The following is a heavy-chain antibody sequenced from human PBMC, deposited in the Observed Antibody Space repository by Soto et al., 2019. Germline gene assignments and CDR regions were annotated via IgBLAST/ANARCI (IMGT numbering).Heavy chain of an antibody. CDR2: IYHTGAT. D-gene: IGHD3-10*01. CDR1: GASIIRLDYY. CDR3: ARGAVVSLVRGVMGGNWFDP. Sequence: QVQLQESGPGLVRPSQTLSLTCTVSGASIIRLDYYWTWIRQPPGKGLEWIGHIYHTGATYDNPSLDSRVVMSVATSNDQFSLKLISVTAADTAVFYCARGAVVSLVRGVMGGNWFDPWGQGTLVTVSS. J-gene: IGHJ5*02. V-gene: IGHV4-30-4*01.